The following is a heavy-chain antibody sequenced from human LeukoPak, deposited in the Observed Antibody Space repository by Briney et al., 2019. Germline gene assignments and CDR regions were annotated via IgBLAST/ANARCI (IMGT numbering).Heavy chain of an antibody. CDR2: FYSGGST. D-gene: IGHD5-18*01. Sequence: PGGSLRLSCAASGFTVSSNYMNWVRQAPGKGLEWVSVFYSGGSTYYAESVKGRFTISRDNSKNTLYLQMNSLRAEDTAVYYCARVSGYSYGFFRWGQGTLVTVSS. CDR1: GFTVSSNY. V-gene: IGHV3-53*01. CDR3: ARVSGYSYGFFR. J-gene: IGHJ4*02.